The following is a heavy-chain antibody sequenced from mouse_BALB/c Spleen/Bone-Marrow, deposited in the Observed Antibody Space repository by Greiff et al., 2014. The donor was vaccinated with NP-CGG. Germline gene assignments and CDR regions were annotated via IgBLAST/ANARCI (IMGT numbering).Heavy chain of an antibody. CDR1: GYTFTSYT. D-gene: IGHD2-1*01. CDR2: INPSSGYT. J-gene: IGHJ2*01. V-gene: IGHV1-4*01. CDR3: ARRYYGNPFDY. Sequence: VQLQESGAELARPGASVKMSCKASGYTFTSYTVHWVKQRPGQGLEWIGYINPSSGYTNYNQKFKDKAILTADKSSSTAYMQLSSLTSEDSAVYYCARRYYGNPFDYWGQGTTLTVSS.